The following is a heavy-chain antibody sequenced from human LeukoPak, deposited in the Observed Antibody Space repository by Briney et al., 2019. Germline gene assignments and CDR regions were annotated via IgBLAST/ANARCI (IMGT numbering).Heavy chain of an antibody. CDR1: GFTLSSYA. CDR3: ASGYYDFWSGYYPIDY. J-gene: IGHJ4*02. CDR2: ISGSGGST. D-gene: IGHD3-3*01. Sequence: GXXLRLSCAASGFTLSSYAMSWVRKARGKGLEWVSAISGSGGSTYYADCVKGRFTIYRENSKNNVYMQMNSLRAEDTAVYYCASGYYDFWSGYYPIDYWGQGTLVTVSS. V-gene: IGHV3-23*01.